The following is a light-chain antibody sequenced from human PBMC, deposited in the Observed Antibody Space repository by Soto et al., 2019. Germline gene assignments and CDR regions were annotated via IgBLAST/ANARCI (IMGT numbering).Light chain of an antibody. V-gene: IGLV2-14*01. J-gene: IGLJ1*01. Sequence: QSALTQPASVSGSPGQSIIISCTGTSSDVGGYNYVSWYQQHPGKAPKLMIYDVSNRPSGVSNRFSGSKSGNTASLTISGLQAEDEADYYCSSYTSSSTPRYVFGTGTKLTVL. CDR3: SSYTSSSTPRYV. CDR1: SSDVGGYNY. CDR2: DVS.